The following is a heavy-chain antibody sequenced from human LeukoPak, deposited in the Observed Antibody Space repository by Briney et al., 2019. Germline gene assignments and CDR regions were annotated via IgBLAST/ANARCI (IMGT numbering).Heavy chain of an antibody. Sequence: PGGSLRLSCAASGFTFSSYSLSWVRQAPGKGLEWVANINQDGSEKSYVDSVKGRFTISRDNAKNSLYLQMNSLRAEDTAVYYCAQAVAGNGPKSNRYYYMDVWGKGTTVTVSS. D-gene: IGHD6-19*01. J-gene: IGHJ6*03. CDR3: AQAVAGNGPKSNRYYYMDV. CDR2: INQDGSEK. V-gene: IGHV3-7*01. CDR1: GFTFSSYS.